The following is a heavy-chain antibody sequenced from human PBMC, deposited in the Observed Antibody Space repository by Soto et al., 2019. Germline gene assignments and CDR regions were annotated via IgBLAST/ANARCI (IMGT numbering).Heavy chain of an antibody. CDR2: ISWNSGSI. CDR1: GFTFDDYA. V-gene: IGHV3-9*01. D-gene: IGHD2-15*01. CDR3: APLVVRDAFDI. J-gene: IGHJ3*02. Sequence: QPGGSLRLSCAASGFTFDDYAMHWVRQAPGKGLEWVSGISWNSGSIGYADSVKGRFTISRDNAKNSLYLQMNSLRAEDTALYYCAPLVVRDAFDIWGQGTMVTVSS.